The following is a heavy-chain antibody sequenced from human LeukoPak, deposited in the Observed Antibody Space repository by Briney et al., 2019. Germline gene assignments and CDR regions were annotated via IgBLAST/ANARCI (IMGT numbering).Heavy chain of an antibody. J-gene: IGHJ4*02. CDR3: ARARHYYDSSVLGY. D-gene: IGHD3-22*01. CDR2: ISSSGSTI. V-gene: IGHV3-11*01. Sequence: GGSLRLSCAASGFTFSDYYMSWIRQAPGKRLEWVPYISSSGSTIYYADSVKGRFTISRDNAKNSLYLQMNSLRAEDTAVYYCARARHYYDSSVLGYWGQGTLVTVSS. CDR1: GFTFSDYY.